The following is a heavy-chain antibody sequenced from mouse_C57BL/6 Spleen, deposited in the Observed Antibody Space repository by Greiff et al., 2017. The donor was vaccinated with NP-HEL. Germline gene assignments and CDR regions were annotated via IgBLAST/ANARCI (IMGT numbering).Heavy chain of an antibody. V-gene: IGHV1-74*01. CDR2: IHPSDSDT. CDR3: AADYYGSPIHWYFDV. D-gene: IGHD1-1*01. Sequence: QVQLQQSGAELVKPGASVKVSCKASGYTFTSYWMHWVKQRPGQGLEWIGRIHPSDSDTNYNQKFKGKATLTVDKSSSTAYMQLSSLTSEDSAVYYCAADYYGSPIHWYFDVWGTGTTVTVSS. J-gene: IGHJ1*03. CDR1: GYTFTSYW.